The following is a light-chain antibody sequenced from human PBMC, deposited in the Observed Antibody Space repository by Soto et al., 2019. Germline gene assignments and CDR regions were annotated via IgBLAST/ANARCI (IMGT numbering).Light chain of an antibody. CDR1: SGYSNYK. J-gene: IGLJ1*01. Sequence: QSVLTQPPSASASLGASVTLTCTLSSGYSNYKVDWYQQRPGKGPRFVMRVGTGGIVGSKGDGIPDRFSVLGSGLNRYLTIKNVQEADECDYHCGADHGSGSNFVYVFGTGTKLTVL. CDR3: GADHGSGSNFVYV. CDR2: VGTGGIVG. V-gene: IGLV9-49*01.